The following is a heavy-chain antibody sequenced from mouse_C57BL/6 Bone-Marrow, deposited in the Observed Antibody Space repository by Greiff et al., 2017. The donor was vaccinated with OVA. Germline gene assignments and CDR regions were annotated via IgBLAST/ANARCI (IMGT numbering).Heavy chain of an antibody. V-gene: IGHV14-4*01. J-gene: IGHJ4*01. CDR3: TTGSMDY. CDR2: IDPENGDT. Sequence: VQLQQSGAELVRPGASVKLSCTASGFNIKDDYMHWVKQRPEQGLEWIGWIDPENGDTEYASKFQGKATITADTSSNTAYLQLSSLTSEDTAVYHCTTGSMDYWGQGTSVTVSS. CDR1: GFNIKDDY.